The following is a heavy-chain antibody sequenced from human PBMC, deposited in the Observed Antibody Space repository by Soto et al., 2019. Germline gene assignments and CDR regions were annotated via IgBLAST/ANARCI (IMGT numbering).Heavy chain of an antibody. Sequence: QVQLVQSGAEVKKPGASVKVSCKASGYTFTGYYIHWVRQAPGQGLEWMGGINPNSGASNYAQKFQGRVTMTRDTSISTAYMELYRLRSDDTALYYCARYSSSTSCQFDPWGQGTLVTVSS. CDR2: INPNSGAS. D-gene: IGHD2-2*01. J-gene: IGHJ5*02. CDR3: ARYSSSTSCQFDP. V-gene: IGHV1-2*02. CDR1: GYTFTGYY.